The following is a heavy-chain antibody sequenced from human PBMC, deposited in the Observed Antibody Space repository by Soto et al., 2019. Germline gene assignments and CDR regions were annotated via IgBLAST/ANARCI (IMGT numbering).Heavy chain of an antibody. CDR1: GFTFGDYA. CDR2: IRSKAYGGTA. J-gene: IGHJ6*02. Sequence: GGSLRLSCTASGFTFGDYAMSWFRQAPGKGLEWVGFIRSKAYGGTAEYAASVKGRFTISRDDSKSIAYLQMNSLKTEDTAVYYCAREHCSGGSCYSSLYYYYGMDVWGQGTTVTVSS. CDR3: AREHCSGGSCYSSLYYYYGMDV. D-gene: IGHD2-15*01. V-gene: IGHV3-49*03.